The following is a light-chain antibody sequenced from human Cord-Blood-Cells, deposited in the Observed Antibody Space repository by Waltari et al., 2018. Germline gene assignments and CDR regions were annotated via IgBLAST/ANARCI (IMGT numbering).Light chain of an antibody. CDR1: QSVSSSY. Sequence: ELVLTHSPGTLSLSPGERATLSCRASQSVSSSYLAWYQQKPDQAPRLLSSGASSRATGIPDSFSGSGSGTDCTLTISRLEPEEFAVDYWQQYGSSPYSFGQGTKLEIK. CDR2: GAS. V-gene: IGKV3-20*01. J-gene: IGKJ2*03. CDR3: QQYGSSPYS.